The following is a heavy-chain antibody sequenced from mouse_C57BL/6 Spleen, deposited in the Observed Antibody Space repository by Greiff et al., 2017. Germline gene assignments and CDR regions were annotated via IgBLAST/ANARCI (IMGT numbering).Heavy chain of an antibody. Sequence: EVQLVASGGGLVKPGGSLTLSCAASGFTFSDYGMHWVRQAPEKGLVWVAYISSGSSTIYYADTVNGRFNISIDNAKNTLFLQITSLRSEDTAMYYCAKRNYVDYWGQGTTLTVSS. CDR1: GFTFSDYG. V-gene: IGHV5-17*01. J-gene: IGHJ2*01. CDR3: AKRNYVDY. CDR2: ISSGSSTI.